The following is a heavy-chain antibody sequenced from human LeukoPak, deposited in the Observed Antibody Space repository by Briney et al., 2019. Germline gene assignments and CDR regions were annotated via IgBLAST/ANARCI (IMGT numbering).Heavy chain of an antibody. CDR2: IGSSGSHI. CDR3: ASNYIGAFDI. Sequence: PGGSLRLSCAASGFTFSSHSMNWVRQAPGKGLEWVSSIGSSGSHIYYADSVTGRFTISRDNAKNSLYLQVNSLRAEDTAGYYCASNYIGAFDIWGQGTMVTVSS. CDR1: GFTFSSHS. J-gene: IGHJ3*02. D-gene: IGHD2-15*01. V-gene: IGHV3-21*01.